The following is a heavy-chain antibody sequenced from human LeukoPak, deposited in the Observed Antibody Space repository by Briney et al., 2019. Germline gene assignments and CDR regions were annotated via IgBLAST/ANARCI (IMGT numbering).Heavy chain of an antibody. V-gene: IGHV1-69*13. J-gene: IGHJ6*03. Sequence: GASVKVSCKASGGTFSSYAISWVRQAPGQGLEWMGGIIPIFGTANYAQKFQGRVTITADESTSTAYMELSSLRSEDTAVDYCATSGGGYCSGGSCYGYYYYYMDVWGKGTTVTISS. CDR1: GGTFSSYA. D-gene: IGHD2-15*01. CDR2: IIPIFGTA. CDR3: ATSGGGYCSGGSCYGYYYYYMDV.